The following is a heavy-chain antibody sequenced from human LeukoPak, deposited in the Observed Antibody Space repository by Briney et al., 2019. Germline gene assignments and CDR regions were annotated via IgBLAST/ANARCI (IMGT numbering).Heavy chain of an antibody. CDR2: ISYDGSNK. Sequence: GRSLRLSCAASGFTFSSYALHWVRQAPGKGLEWVAVISYDGSNKYYADSVKGRFTISRDNSKNTLYLQMNRLRAEDTAVYYCARDLGTHCSSTSCPRGAFDYWGQGTLVTVSS. CDR1: GFTFSSYA. J-gene: IGHJ4*02. V-gene: IGHV3-30*04. CDR3: ARDLGTHCSSTSCPRGAFDY. D-gene: IGHD2-2*01.